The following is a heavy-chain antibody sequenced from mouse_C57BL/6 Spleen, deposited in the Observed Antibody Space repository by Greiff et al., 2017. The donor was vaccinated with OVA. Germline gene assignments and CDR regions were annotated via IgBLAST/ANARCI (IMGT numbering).Heavy chain of an antibody. D-gene: IGHD3-1*01. CDR1: GYTFTDYE. Sequence: QVQLQQSGAELVRPGASVTLSCKASGYTFTDYEMHWVKQTPVHGLEWIGAIDPETGGTDYNQKFKGKAILTADKSSSTAYMELRSLTSEDSAVYYCTRRVGGYYAMDYWGQGTSVTVSS. CDR3: TRRVGGYYAMDY. J-gene: IGHJ4*01. CDR2: IDPETGGT. V-gene: IGHV1-15*01.